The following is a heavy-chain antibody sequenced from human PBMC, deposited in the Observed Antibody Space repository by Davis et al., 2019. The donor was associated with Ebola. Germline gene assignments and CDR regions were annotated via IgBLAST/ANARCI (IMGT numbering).Heavy chain of an antibody. J-gene: IGHJ2*01. Sequence: GGSLRLSCAASGFTLSSFRMHWVRQAPGKGLEWVAVASYDGSIDYYADSVKGRFTISRDSSKNTLYLQMNSLRAEDTAVYYCVRDPALVVTGGGWFFGLWGRGTLVTVSS. CDR1: GFTLSSFR. V-gene: IGHV3-30*03. CDR3: VRDPALVVTGGGWFFGL. D-gene: IGHD2-21*02. CDR2: ASYDGSID.